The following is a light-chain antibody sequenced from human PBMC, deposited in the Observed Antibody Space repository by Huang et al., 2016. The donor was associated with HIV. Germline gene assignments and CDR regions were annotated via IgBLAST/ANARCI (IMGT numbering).Light chain of an antibody. V-gene: IGKV3-11*01. Sequence: EIILTQSPATLSLSPGERATLSCRASQSVGSYLAWYQQKPGQAPRLLIYDASNRATGIPDRFSGGGSVTDFTLTIRGLEPDDFAVYFCQQRSNRTPTTFGQGTKVE. CDR2: DAS. CDR1: QSVGSY. J-gene: IGKJ1*01. CDR3: QQRSNRTPTT.